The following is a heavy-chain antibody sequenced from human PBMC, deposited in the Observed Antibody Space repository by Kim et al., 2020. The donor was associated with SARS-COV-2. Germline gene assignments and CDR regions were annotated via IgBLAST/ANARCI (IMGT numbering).Heavy chain of an antibody. CDR2: IIPIFGTA. CDR1: GGTFSSYA. CDR3: ARSAMITFGGVDY. J-gene: IGHJ4*02. V-gene: IGHV1-69*13. D-gene: IGHD3-16*01. Sequence: SVKVSCKASGGTFSSYAISWVQQAPGQGLEWMGGIIPIFGTANYAQKFQGRVTITADESTSTAYMELSSLRSEDTAVYYCARSAMITFGGVDYWGQGTLVTVSS.